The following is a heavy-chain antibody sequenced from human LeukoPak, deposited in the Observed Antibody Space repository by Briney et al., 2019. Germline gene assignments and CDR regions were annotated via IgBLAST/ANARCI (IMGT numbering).Heavy chain of an antibody. V-gene: IGHV4-4*07. D-gene: IGHD1-26*01. CDR2: IHINGDT. CDR3: ARAEQKYYYYGMDV. J-gene: IGHJ6*02. CDR1: GGSVSSYY. Sequence: SETLSLTCTVSGGSVSSYYWNWIRLPAGNGLEWVGRIHINGDTNYNPSLKSRVSMSVDTSKNQFSLKLSSVTAADTAVYYCARAEQKYYYYGMDVWGQGTTVTVSS.